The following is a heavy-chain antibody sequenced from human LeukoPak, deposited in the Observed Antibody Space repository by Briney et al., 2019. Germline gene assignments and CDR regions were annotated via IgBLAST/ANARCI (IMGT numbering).Heavy chain of an antibody. CDR1: GYTFTGYG. Sequence: ASVKVSCKASGYTFTGYGISWVRQAPGQGLEWMGWISAYNGNTNYTQKLQGRVTMTTDTSTSTAYMELRSLRSDDTAVYYCARAFSPTYYYDSSGYYLDYWGRGTLVTVSS. V-gene: IGHV1-18*01. CDR3: ARAFSPTYYYDSSGYYLDY. D-gene: IGHD3-22*01. J-gene: IGHJ4*02. CDR2: ISAYNGNT.